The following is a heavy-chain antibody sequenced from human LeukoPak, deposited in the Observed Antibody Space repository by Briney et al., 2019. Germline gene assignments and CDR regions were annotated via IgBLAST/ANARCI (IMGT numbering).Heavy chain of an antibody. CDR1: GYTFTSYA. Sequence: ASVKVSCKASGYTFTSYAMHWVRQAPGQRLGWMGWINAGNGNTKYSQKFQGRVTITRDTSASTAYMELSSLRSEDTAVYYCARVLDPKYGMDVWGQGTTVTVSS. CDR2: INAGNGNT. J-gene: IGHJ6*02. CDR3: ARVLDPKYGMDV. V-gene: IGHV1-3*01.